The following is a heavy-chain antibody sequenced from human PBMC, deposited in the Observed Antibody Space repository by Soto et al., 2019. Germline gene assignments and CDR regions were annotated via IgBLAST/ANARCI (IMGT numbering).Heavy chain of an antibody. J-gene: IGHJ5*02. V-gene: IGHV2-5*02. Sequence: QITLKESGPTLVKPTQPLTLTCTFSGFSLSTSGVGVGWIRQPPGKALEWLALIYWDDDKRYSPSLKNRLTITKNTSKNQVVLTMTNMDPVDTATYYCAHRPPERGLASFDPWGQGTLVTVSS. CDR2: IYWDDDK. CDR3: AHRPPERGLASFDP. CDR1: GFSLSTSGVG. D-gene: IGHD1-1*01.